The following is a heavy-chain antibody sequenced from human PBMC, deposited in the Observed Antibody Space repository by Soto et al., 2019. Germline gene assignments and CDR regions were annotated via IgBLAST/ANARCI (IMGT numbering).Heavy chain of an antibody. CDR3: AREAIVAGATTGMDV. Sequence: SVKVSCKASGYTLTTFFMHCVLQSPLQCLEWMGVINPGYPAGRSTTYAQKFQGRVTMTTDTSTSTVYMELSRLRSDDTAVYYCAREAIVAGATTGMDVWGQGTTVTVSS. J-gene: IGHJ6*02. V-gene: IGHV1-46*01. CDR2: INPGYPAGRST. D-gene: IGHD1-26*01. CDR1: GYTLTTFF.